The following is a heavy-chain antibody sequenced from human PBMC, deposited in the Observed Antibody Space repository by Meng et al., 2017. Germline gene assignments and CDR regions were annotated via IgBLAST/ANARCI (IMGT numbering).Heavy chain of an antibody. D-gene: IGHD6-13*01. CDR3: ARATPHTSSSWYGEYRY. Sequence: GGSLRLSCAASGFTFSSYWMHWVRQAPGKGLVWVSRINSDGSSTSYADSVKGRFTISRDNAKNTLYLQMNSLRAEDTAVYYCARATPHTSSSWYGEYRYWARGTLVTVSS. CDR1: GFTFSSYW. J-gene: IGHJ4*02. CDR2: INSDGSST. V-gene: IGHV3-74*01.